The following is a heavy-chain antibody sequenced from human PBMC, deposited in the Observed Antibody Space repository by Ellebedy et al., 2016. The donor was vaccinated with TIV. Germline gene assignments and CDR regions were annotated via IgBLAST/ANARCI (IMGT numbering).Heavy chain of an antibody. D-gene: IGHD2-8*01. CDR1: GFTFSSYA. CDR2: VSGSGGSA. J-gene: IGHJ4*02. Sequence: GGSLRLSCAASGFTFSSYAMTWVRQAPGKGLEWVSGVSGSGGSAYYADSVKGRFTISRDNSKNTLYLQMNSLRAEVTAVYYCAKFGFCTNGLCSTFDNWGQGTLVTVSS. CDR3: AKFGFCTNGLCSTFDN. V-gene: IGHV3-23*01.